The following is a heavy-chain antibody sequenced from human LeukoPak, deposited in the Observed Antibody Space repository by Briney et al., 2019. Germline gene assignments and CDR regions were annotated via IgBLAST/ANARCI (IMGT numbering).Heavy chain of an antibody. CDR1: GFTFSSYS. D-gene: IGHD3-9*01. V-gene: IGHV3-21*01. CDR2: ISSSSSYI. Sequence: GGSPRLSCAASGFTFSSYSMNWVRQAPGKGLEWVSSISSSSSYIYYADSVKGRFTISRDNAKNSLYLQMNSLRADDTAVYYCARDGRYFDWYLDYWGQGTLVTVSS. J-gene: IGHJ4*02. CDR3: ARDGRYFDWYLDY.